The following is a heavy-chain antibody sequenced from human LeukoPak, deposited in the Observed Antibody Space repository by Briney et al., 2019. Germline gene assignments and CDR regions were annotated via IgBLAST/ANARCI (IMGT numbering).Heavy chain of an antibody. CDR2: INSDGSST. J-gene: IGHJ6*03. D-gene: IGHD6-13*01. CDR3: AKEGGSSSWYLRDYYYYIDV. V-gene: IGHV3-74*01. Sequence: PGGSLRLSCAASGFTFSSYWMHWVRQAPGKGLVWVSRINSDGSSTTYADSVKGRFTISRDNAKNSLYLQMNSLRAEDTAVYYCAKEGGSSSWYLRDYYYYIDVWGKGTTVTISS. CDR1: GFTFSSYW.